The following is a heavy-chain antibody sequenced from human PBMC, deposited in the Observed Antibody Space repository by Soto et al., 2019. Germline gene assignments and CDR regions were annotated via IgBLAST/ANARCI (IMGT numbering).Heavy chain of an antibody. D-gene: IGHD2-2*01. CDR2: ISSTGRYI. J-gene: IGHJ6*02. CDR3: ARDKCSSNNCYLVVYYGLDV. Sequence: PGGSLRLSCAGSGFNFTDYNMNWVRQAPGKGLEWVSSISSTGRYIYYGDSVRGRITVSRDNGKNSLFLQMNNLGAEDTAVYYCARDKCSSNNCYLVVYYGLDVWGQGTTVTVSS. V-gene: IGHV3-21*01. CDR1: GFNFTDYN.